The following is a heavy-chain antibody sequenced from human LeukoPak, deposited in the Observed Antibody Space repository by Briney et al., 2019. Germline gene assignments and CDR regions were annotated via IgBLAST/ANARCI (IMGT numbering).Heavy chain of an antibody. D-gene: IGHD5-24*01. V-gene: IGHV4-34*01. J-gene: IGHJ3*02. CDR3: ARERRWLQENDAFDI. Sequence: SETLSLTCAVYGGSFSGYYWSWIRQPPGKGLEWIGEINHSGSTNYNPSLKSRVTISVDTSKNQFSLKLSSVTAADTAVYYCARERRWLQENDAFDIWGQGTMVTVSS. CDR1: GGSFSGYY. CDR2: INHSGST.